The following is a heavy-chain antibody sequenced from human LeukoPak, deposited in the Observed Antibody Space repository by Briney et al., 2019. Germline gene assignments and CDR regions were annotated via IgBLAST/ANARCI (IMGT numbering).Heavy chain of an antibody. J-gene: IGHJ4*02. CDR1: GGSISNYY. CDR2: IYYSGSA. D-gene: IGHD3/OR15-3a*01. Sequence: SETLSLTCTVSGGSISNYYWSWIRQPPGKGLEWIGYIYYSGSANYNPSLKSRVTISVDTSKNQFSLKPSSVTAADTAVYYCARRDFSDQFDYWGQGTLVTVSS. V-gene: IGHV4-59*08. CDR3: ARRDFSDQFDY.